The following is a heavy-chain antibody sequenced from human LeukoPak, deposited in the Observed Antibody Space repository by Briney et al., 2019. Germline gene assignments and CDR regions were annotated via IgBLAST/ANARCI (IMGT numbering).Heavy chain of an antibody. Sequence: GSLRLSCAASGFTFSSYAMSWVRQASGKGLEWVSHIIGSVPSTFYAESVKGRFTISRDNSKNTLYLQMNSLRADDTAVYYCAKGGYDYVEVGYFDYWGQGVLVTVSS. J-gene: IGHJ4*02. CDR1: GFTFSSYA. V-gene: IGHV3-23*01. CDR2: IIGSVPST. CDR3: AKGGYDYVEVGYFDY. D-gene: IGHD5-12*01.